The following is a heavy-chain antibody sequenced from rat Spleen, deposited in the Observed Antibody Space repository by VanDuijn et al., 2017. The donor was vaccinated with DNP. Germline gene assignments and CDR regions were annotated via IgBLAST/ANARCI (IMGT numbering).Heavy chain of an antibody. CDR3: ARQDYGYNGY. D-gene: IGHD1-9*01. Sequence: EVQLVESGGGLVQPGRSLKLSCVASGFTFSDYDMAWVRQAPTKGLEWVAAISSTGVVTYYRDSVKGRFTISRDNAKSTLYLQMDSLRSEDTATYYCARQDYGYNGYWGQGVMVTVSS. CDR2: ISSTGVVT. J-gene: IGHJ2*01. CDR1: GFTFSDYD. V-gene: IGHV5-25*01.